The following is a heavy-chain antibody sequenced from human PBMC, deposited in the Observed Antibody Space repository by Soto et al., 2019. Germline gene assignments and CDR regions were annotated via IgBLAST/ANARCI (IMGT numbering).Heavy chain of an antibody. V-gene: IGHV4-61*08. D-gene: IGHD5-18*01. Sequence: SESLSRASTVSGGSVSSGDYYWTWIRQPPGKGLEWVVYVYYGGSTNYNPSLKTRVTISADTSNNKFFLRLRSVTAADTAVYYFARIPVDTYMIYWFDPWGQGTLVTVSS. CDR3: ARIPVDTYMIYWFDP. J-gene: IGHJ5*02. CDR1: GGSVSSGDYY. CDR2: VYYGGST.